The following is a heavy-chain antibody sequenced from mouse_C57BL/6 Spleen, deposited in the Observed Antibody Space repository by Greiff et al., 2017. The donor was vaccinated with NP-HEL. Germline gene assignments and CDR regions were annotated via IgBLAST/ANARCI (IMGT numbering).Heavy chain of an antibody. CDR2: IHPNSGST. Sequence: VQLQQSGAELVKPGASVKLSCKASGYTFTSYWMHWVKQRPGQGLEWIGMIHPNSGSTNYNEKFKSKATLTVDKSSSTAYMTLSSLTSEDSAVYYCARIDQYDPWFAYWGQGTLVTVAA. V-gene: IGHV1-64*01. J-gene: IGHJ3*01. CDR3: ARIDQYDPWFAY. CDR1: GYTFTSYW. D-gene: IGHD2-14*01.